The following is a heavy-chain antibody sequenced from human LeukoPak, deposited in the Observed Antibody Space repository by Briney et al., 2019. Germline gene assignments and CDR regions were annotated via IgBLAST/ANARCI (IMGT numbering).Heavy chain of an antibody. D-gene: IGHD6-6*01. CDR3: ARDLEYSSSSVFPVGVD. CDR2: IIPIFGTA. Sequence: SVQVSCNASGGTFSSYAISWVRQAPGQGLEWMGGIIPIFGTANYAQKFQGRVTITADESTSTAYMELSSLRSENTAVYYCARDLEYSSSSVFPVGVDWGQGTLVTVSS. V-gene: IGHV1-69*13. CDR1: GGTFSSYA. J-gene: IGHJ4*02.